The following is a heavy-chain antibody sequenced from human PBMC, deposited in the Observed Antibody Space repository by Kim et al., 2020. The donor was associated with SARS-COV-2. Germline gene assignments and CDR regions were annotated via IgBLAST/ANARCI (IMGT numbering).Heavy chain of an antibody. D-gene: IGHD1-7*01. CDR3: ARTNWNSGDVIDFDY. CDR2: TRNKVRRFTT. CDR1: GFTFSDHY. J-gene: IGHJ4*02. Sequence: GGSLRLSCAASGFTFSDHYMDWVRQAPGKGLEWVGRTRNKVRRFTTEYAASVKGRFTISRDDSKNSVYLQMNSLKTEDTAVYYCARTNWNSGDVIDFDYWGQGTLVTVSS. V-gene: IGHV3-72*01.